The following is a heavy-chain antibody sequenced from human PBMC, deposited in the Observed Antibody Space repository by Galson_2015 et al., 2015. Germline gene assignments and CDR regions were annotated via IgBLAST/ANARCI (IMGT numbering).Heavy chain of an antibody. CDR2: ITGGASHL. J-gene: IGHJ6*02. D-gene: IGHD3-22*01. CDR3: ARDYFDSRGYYHYYGLDV. CDR1: GFTFSDFR. V-gene: IGHV3-21*01. Sequence: SLRLSCAASGFTFSDFRMNWVRQAPGKGLEWISFITGGASHLNYADSLKGRFTISRDNAKNTLYLQMNSLRPEDTAVYYCARDYFDSRGYYHYYGLDVWGQGTTVTVSS.